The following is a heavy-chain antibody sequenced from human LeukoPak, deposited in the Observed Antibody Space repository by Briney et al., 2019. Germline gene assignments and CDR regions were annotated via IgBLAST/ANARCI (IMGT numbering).Heavy chain of an antibody. CDR2: TYYRSKWHY. V-gene: IGHV6-1*01. D-gene: IGHD6-13*01. Sequence: SQTLSLTCAISGDSVSSSSATWNWIRQSPSRGLEWLGRTYYRSKWHYDYAISVKSRITFNPDTSKNQFSLQQNSVTPEDTAVYYCAGGSAAAAKGGMDVWGQGTTVTVSS. J-gene: IGHJ6*02. CDR1: GDSVSSSSAT. CDR3: AGGSAAAAKGGMDV.